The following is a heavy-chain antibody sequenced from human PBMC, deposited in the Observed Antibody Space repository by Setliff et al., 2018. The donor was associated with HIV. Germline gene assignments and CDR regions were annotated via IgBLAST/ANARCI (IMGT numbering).Heavy chain of an antibody. D-gene: IGHD3-10*01. V-gene: IGHV4-4*09. CDR1: GGSISSYC. CDR2: IFSSGST. Sequence: TSETLSLTCTVSGGSISSYCWNWIRQSPGRGLEWIGFIFSSGSTKYNPSLQSRVTMSIDTSKNQFSLKLTSVTAADTAVYYCARRIDNSGSFPDKNWFDTWGQGSQVTSPQ. J-gene: IGHJ5*02. CDR3: ARRIDNSGSFPDKNWFDT.